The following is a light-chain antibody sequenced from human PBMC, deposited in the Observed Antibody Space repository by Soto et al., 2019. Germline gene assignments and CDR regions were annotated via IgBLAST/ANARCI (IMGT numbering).Light chain of an antibody. CDR3: QQYNNWPQT. J-gene: IGKJ1*01. CDR2: DAS. V-gene: IGKV3-11*01. Sequence: EIVLTQSPATLSLSPGERATLSCRASQSVSSYLAWYQQKPGQAPRLFIYDASNRATGIPARFSGSGSGTDFTLTISSLEPEDFAVYYCQQYNNWPQTFGQGTKVDIK. CDR1: QSVSSY.